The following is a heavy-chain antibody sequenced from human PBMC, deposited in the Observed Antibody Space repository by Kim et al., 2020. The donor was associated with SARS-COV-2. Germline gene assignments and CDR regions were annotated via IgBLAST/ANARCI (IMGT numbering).Heavy chain of an antibody. CDR3: ARASVGLDSSSWYWFDP. Sequence: ASVKVSCKASGYTFTSYAMHWVRQAPGQRLEWMGWINAGNGNTKYSQKFQGRVTITRDTSASTAYMELSSLRSEDTAVYYCARASVGLDSSSWYWFDPWGQGPLVTVS. V-gene: IGHV1-3*01. D-gene: IGHD6-13*01. CDR2: INAGNGNT. J-gene: IGHJ5*02. CDR1: GYTFTSYA.